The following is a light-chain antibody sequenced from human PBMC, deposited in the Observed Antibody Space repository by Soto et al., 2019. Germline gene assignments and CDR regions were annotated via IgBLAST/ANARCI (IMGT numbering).Light chain of an antibody. CDR2: LAS. V-gene: IGKV1-12*01. J-gene: IGKJ5*01. CDR1: QFIKSH. CDR3: LHVASFPIS. Sequence: DIQLTQSPSSVSASVGDRVTITCRANQFIKSHLVWYQQKPGKAPDLLIYLASTLHSGVPSRFSGSGFGTDFNLTINSLQPEDVGTYFWLHVASFPISFGPGTRLE.